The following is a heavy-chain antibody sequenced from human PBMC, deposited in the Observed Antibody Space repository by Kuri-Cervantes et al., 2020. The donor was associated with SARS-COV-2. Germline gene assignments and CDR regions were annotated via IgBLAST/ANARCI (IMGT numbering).Heavy chain of an antibody. CDR2: INHSGST. CDR1: GGSISSYY. V-gene: IGHV4-34*01. CDR3: ARQDYGDTEFDS. D-gene: IGHD4-17*01. J-gene: IGHJ4*02. Sequence: GSLRLSCTVSGGSISSYYWSWIRQPPGKGLEWIGEINHSGSTNYNPSLKSRVTISVDTSKNQFSLKLSSVTAADTAVYYCARQDYGDTEFDSWGQGILVTVSS.